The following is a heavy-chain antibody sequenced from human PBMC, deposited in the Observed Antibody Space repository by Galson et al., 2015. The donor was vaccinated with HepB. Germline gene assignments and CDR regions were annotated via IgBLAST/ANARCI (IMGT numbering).Heavy chain of an antibody. CDR1: GFTFSSYA. J-gene: IGHJ6*02. Sequence: SLRLSCAASGFTFSSYAMHWVRQAPGKGLEWVAVISYDGSNKYYADSVKGRFTISRDNSKNTLYLQMNSLRAEDTAVYYCARDWEQWLIPFYYGMDVWGQGTTITVSS. CDR2: ISYDGSNK. CDR3: ARDWEQWLIPFYYGMDV. D-gene: IGHD6-19*01. V-gene: IGHV3-30-3*01.